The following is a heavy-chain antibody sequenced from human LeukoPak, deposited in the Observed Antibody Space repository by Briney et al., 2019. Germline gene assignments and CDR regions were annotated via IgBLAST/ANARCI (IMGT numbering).Heavy chain of an antibody. D-gene: IGHD3-10*01. V-gene: IGHV4-30-4*01. CDR3: ASNYGSGSYHYFDY. CDR1: GGSISSGDYY. J-gene: IGHJ4*02. Sequence: SQTLSLTCTVSGGSISSGDYYWSWIRQPPGKGLEWIGYIYYSGSTYYNPSLKSRVTMSVDTSKDQFSLKMSSVTAADTAVYYCASNYGSGSYHYFDYWGQGTLVTVSS. CDR2: IYYSGST.